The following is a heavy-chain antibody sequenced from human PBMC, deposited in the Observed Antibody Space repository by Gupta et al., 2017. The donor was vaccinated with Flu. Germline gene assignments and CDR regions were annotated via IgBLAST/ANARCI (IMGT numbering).Heavy chain of an antibody. J-gene: IGHJ4*02. CDR2: MYTSGST. CDR3: ARGGVDLVVAPADGGLTS. D-gene: IGHD2-15*01. V-gene: IGHV4-61*02. CDR1: GGSISSGSFY. Sequence: QVQLQESGPGLVRTSQTLSLTCTVSGGSISSGSFYWSWIRQPAGKGLEWVGRMYTSGSTDYNPSLKSRVTISADRSKNQFSRRLNTVTAADTAVYYCARGGVDLVVAPADGGLTSCGQGTLVTVSS.